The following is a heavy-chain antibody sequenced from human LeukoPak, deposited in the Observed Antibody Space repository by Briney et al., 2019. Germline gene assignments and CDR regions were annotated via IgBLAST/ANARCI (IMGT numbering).Heavy chain of an antibody. D-gene: IGHD6-19*01. CDR3: AKDRRYSSGWYYFDY. CDR2: MSGSGGST. Sequence: PGGSLRHSCAASGFTFSSYAMSWVRQAPGKGLEWVSAMSGSGGSTYYADSVKGRFTISRDNSKNTLYLHMNCLRAEDTAVYYCAKDRRYSSGWYYFDYWGQGTLVTVSS. V-gene: IGHV3-23*01. CDR1: GFTFSSYA. J-gene: IGHJ4*02.